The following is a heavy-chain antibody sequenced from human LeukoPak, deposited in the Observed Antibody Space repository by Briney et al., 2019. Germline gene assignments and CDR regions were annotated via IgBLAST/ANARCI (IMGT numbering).Heavy chain of an antibody. CDR3: ARASPSGSRLY. V-gene: IGHV4-34*01. D-gene: IGHD1-26*01. Sequence: SETLSLTCAVYGGSFSGYYWSWIRQPPGKGLEWIGEINHSGSTNYNPSLKSRVTIPVDTSKNQFSLKLSSVTAADTAVYYCARASPSGSRLYWGQGTLVTVSS. CDR1: GGSFSGYY. J-gene: IGHJ4*02. CDR2: INHSGST.